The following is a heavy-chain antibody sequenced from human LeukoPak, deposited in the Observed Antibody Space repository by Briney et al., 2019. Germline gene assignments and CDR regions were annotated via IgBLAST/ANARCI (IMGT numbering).Heavy chain of an antibody. V-gene: IGHV1-2*02. CDR1: GYTFTGYY. CDR3: ATGVATAFTY. D-gene: IGHD5-12*01. J-gene: IGHJ4*02. CDR2: INPDSGDS. Sequence: ASVKVSCKASGYTFTGYYIHWVRQAPGQGLEWMAWINPDSGDSYSAPKFQGRVTMTKDTSISTASMEVSWLSSDDTAVYYCATGVATAFTYWGQGTLVTVSS.